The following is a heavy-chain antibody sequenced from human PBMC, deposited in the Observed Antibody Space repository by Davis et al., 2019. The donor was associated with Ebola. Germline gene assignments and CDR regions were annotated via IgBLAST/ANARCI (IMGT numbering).Heavy chain of an antibody. V-gene: IGHV1-8*01. CDR3: AREFNYGRVYYYYGMDV. CDR2: MNPNSGNT. J-gene: IGHJ6*02. Sequence: ASVEVSCKASGYTFTSYDINWVRQATGQGLEWMGWMNPNSGNTGYAQKFQGRVTMTRNTSISTAYMELSSLRSEDTAVYYCAREFNYGRVYYYYGMDVWGQGTTVTVSS. CDR1: GYTFTSYD. D-gene: IGHD4-11*01.